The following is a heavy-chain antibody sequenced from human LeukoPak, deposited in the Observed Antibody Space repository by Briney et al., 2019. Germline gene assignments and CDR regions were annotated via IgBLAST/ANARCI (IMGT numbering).Heavy chain of an antibody. D-gene: IGHD2-2*01. CDR2: IRVTDGSA. J-gene: IGHJ6*03. CDR3: AKGSCSSHICYYFYYMDV. Sequence: GGSLRLSCAASGFPFSTYDMTWVRQAPGKALEWVSAIRVTDGSAYYADSVKGRFTISGDNSKNTLYLQMNSLRAEDTAKYYCAKGSCSSHICYYFYYMDVWGKGTTVTVSS. V-gene: IGHV3-23*01. CDR1: GFPFSTYD.